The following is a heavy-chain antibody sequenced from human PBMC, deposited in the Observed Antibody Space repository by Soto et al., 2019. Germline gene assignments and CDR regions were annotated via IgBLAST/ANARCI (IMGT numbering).Heavy chain of an antibody. V-gene: IGHV4-59*08. Sequence: SETLSLTCTVSGGSISSYYWSWIRQPPGKGLEWIGYIYYSGSTNYNPSLKSRVTISVDTSKNQFSLKLSSVTAADTAVYYCARHEYCSSTSCPTYYGMDVWGQGTTVTVSS. CDR1: GGSISSYY. CDR2: IYYSGST. D-gene: IGHD2-2*01. CDR3: ARHEYCSSTSCPTYYGMDV. J-gene: IGHJ6*02.